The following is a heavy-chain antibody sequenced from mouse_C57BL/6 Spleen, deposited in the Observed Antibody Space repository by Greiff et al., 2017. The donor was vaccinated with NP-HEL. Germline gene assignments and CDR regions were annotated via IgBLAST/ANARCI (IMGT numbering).Heavy chain of an antibody. V-gene: IGHV5-6*01. CDR3: ARQGGTYFDY. Sequence: EVKLVESGGDLVKPGGSLKLSCAASGFTFSSYGMSWVRQTPDKRLEWVATISSGGSYTDYPDSVKGRFTISRDNAKNTLYLQMSSLKSEDTAMYYCARQGGTYFDYWGQGTTLTVSS. CDR2: ISSGGSYT. CDR1: GFTFSSYG. D-gene: IGHD4-1*01. J-gene: IGHJ2*01.